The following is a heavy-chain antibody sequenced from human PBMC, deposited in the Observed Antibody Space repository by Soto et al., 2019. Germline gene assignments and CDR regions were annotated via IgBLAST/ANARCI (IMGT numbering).Heavy chain of an antibody. CDR1: GFTFTKAW. V-gene: IGHV3-15*01. D-gene: IGHD2-15*01. Sequence: GGSLRRSSAASGFTFTKAWMTWVRQTPGKGLEWVGRIKSRADGGTTDYAASVKDRFIISRDDSNDTLYLHMNRLKTDDTAVYYCTTASQLLSPCSRGQVALFPACS. CDR3: TTASQLLSPCS. J-gene: IGHJ4*02. CDR2: IKSRADGGTT.